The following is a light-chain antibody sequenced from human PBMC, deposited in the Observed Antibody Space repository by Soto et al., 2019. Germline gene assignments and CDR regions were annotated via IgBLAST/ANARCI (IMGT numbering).Light chain of an antibody. J-gene: IGKJ2*01. CDR3: QQGYRSPFT. CDR2: WGS. CDR1: QSLFFTSNKKNS. V-gene: IGKV4-1*01. Sequence: DIVLTQSPASLDVSLGERVTINCKSSQSLFFTSNKKNSLAWYQQKPGQPPKLIIYWGSSRESGVPARFRGAGSATDFTLTISSLQAEDVAVYYCQQGYRSPFTFGQGIKVGIK.